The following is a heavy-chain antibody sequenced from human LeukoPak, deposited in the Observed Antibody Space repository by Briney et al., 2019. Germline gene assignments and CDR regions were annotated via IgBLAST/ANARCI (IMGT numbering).Heavy chain of an antibody. CDR2: IKSKTDGGTT. J-gene: IGHJ6*02. V-gene: IGHV3-15*07. Sequence: PGGSLRLSCAASGFTFTNAWMNWVRQAPGKGLEWVGRIKSKTDGGTTDYAAPVKGRFTISRDDSKNTLYLQTNSLRAEDTAVYYCAREGVAAMVNYYYYGMDVWGQGTTVTVSS. D-gene: IGHD5-18*01. CDR3: AREGVAAMVNYYYYGMDV. CDR1: GFTFTNAW.